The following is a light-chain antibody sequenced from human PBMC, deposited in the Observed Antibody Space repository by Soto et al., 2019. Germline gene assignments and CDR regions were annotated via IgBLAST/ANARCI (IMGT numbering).Light chain of an antibody. J-gene: IGKJ1*01. CDR2: GAS. Sequence: EIVMTQSPATLSVSPGERATLSCRASQSVSSNLAWYQQKPGQAPRLLINGASTRATGIPARFSGSGSGTEFTLTISSLQSEDFAVYYCLQYNNWWTFGQGTKVEIK. V-gene: IGKV3D-15*01. CDR3: LQYNNWWT. CDR1: QSVSSN.